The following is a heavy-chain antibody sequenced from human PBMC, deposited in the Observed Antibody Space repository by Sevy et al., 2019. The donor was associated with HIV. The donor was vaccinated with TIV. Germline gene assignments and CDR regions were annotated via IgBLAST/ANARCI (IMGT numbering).Heavy chain of an antibody. J-gene: IGHJ4*02. CDR1: GFTFSSYE. CDR2: ISSSGSTI. D-gene: IGHD1-26*01. CDR3: ARWDADRRWYFDY. V-gene: IGHV3-48*03. Sequence: GGSLRLSCAASGFTFSSYEMNWVRQAPGKGLEWVSYISSSGSTIYYADSVKGRFTISRDNAKNSLHLQMNSLRAEDTAVYYCARWDADRRWYFDYWGQGILVTVSS.